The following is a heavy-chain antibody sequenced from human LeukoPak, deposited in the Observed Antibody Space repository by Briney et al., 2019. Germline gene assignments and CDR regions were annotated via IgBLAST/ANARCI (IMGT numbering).Heavy chain of an antibody. V-gene: IGHV3-7*01. CDR1: EFTFSSYW. CDR3: ARLGARQMLEY. CDR2: IKQDGGQI. J-gene: IGHJ4*02. D-gene: IGHD4-17*01. Sequence: GGSLRLSCAASEFTFSSYWVSWVRQAPGKGLEWVANIKQDGGQIYYLESVKGRFTVSRDNAKNLLYLQMNSLRAEDTAVYYCARLGARQMLEYWGQGTLVTVSS.